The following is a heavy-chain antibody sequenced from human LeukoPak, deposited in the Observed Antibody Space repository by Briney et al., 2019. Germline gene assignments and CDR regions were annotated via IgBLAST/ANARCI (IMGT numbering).Heavy chain of an antibody. CDR3: ARDLGSSGWVDY. CDR2: IYTSGST. V-gene: IGHV4-59*10. J-gene: IGHJ4*02. D-gene: IGHD6-19*01. Sequence: SETLSLTCAVYGGSFSGYYWSWIRQPPGKGLEWIGRIYTSGSTNYNPSLKSRVTISVDTSKNQFSLKLSSVTAADTAVYYCARDLGSSGWVDYWGQGTLVTVSS. CDR1: GGSFSGYY.